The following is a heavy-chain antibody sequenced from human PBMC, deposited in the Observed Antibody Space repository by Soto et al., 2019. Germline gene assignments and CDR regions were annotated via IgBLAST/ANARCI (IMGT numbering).Heavy chain of an antibody. V-gene: IGHV4-59*08. CDR2: IYYSGST. CDR3: ARLAHDSSGYYFDY. CDR1: GGSISSYY. D-gene: IGHD3-22*01. Sequence: QVQLQESGPGLVKPSETLSLTCTVSGGSISSYYWSWIRQPPGKGLEWIGYIYYSGSTNYNPSLKCPVTISVDTSKNQFSLKLSSVTAADTAVYYCARLAHDSSGYYFDYWGQGTLVTVSS. J-gene: IGHJ4*02.